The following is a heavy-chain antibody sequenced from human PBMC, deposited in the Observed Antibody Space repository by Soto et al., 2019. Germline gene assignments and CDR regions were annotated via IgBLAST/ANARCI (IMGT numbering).Heavy chain of an antibody. D-gene: IGHD5-12*01. V-gene: IGHV3-21*01. CDR2: ISSSSSYI. CDR3: ARDQSAYSGYEHASDV. CDR1: AFTFSTYT. Sequence: PGGSLRLSCTASAFTFSTYTMHWVRQAPGKGLEWVSSISSSSSYIYYADSLKGRFTISRDNAQNTLYLQMANLRDEDTAMYYCARDQSAYSGYEHASDVWGQGTTVTVSS. J-gene: IGHJ3*01.